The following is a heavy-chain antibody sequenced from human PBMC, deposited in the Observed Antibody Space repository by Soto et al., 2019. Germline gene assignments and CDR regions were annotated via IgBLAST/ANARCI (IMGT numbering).Heavy chain of an antibody. CDR1: GGTFSSYA. V-gene: IGHV1-69*13. D-gene: IGHD6-13*01. CDR2: IIPIFGTA. CDR3: AAAAGYYYYYGMDV. Sequence: GASVKVSCKASGGTFSSYAISWVRQAPGQGLEWMGGIIPIFGTANYAQKFQGRVTITADESTSTAYMELSSLRSEDTAVYYCAAAAGYYYYYGMDVWGQGTKVTVSS. J-gene: IGHJ6*02.